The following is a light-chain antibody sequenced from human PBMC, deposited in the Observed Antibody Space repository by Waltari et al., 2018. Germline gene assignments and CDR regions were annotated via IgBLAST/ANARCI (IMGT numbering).Light chain of an antibody. V-gene: IGLV3-1*01. CDR2: QDD. CDR1: RLGEKY. J-gene: IGLJ2*01. CDR3: QAWGDSVAV. Sequence: SYELTQPPSVSVFPGQTASIACSGDRLGEKYTFWYQMKPGQSPQLLMFQDDRRPSGIPERFSGSNAGNTATLTIGVTQAMDEADYYCQAWGDSVAVFGGGTKLTVL.